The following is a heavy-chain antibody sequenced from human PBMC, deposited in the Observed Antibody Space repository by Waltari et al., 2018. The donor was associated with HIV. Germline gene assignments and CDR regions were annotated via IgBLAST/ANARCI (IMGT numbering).Heavy chain of an antibody. J-gene: IGHJ4*02. CDR3: ARDILVVVTATSY. Sequence: QVQLVESGGGVVQPGRSLRLSCAASGFTFSTYAMHWVRQAPGKGLEWVAVLSYDGSNKYYADSVKGRFTISRDNSKNTLYLQMNSLRAEDTAVYYCARDILVVVTATSYWGQGTLVTVSS. D-gene: IGHD2-15*01. CDR2: LSYDGSNK. CDR1: GFTFSTYA. V-gene: IGHV3-30*01.